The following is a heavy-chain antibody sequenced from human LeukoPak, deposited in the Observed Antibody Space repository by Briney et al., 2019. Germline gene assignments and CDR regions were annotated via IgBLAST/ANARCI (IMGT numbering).Heavy chain of an antibody. Sequence: PGGSLRLSCAASGFTVSSNYMSWVRQAPEKGLEWLSVIYAGGTTYYADSVKGRFTISRDISTRKVYLQMNSLRAEDTAVYYCARRALYDSSGVNYYYGMDVWGQGTLVTVSS. V-gene: IGHV3-53*01. CDR3: ARRALYDSSGVNYYYGMDV. J-gene: IGHJ6*02. D-gene: IGHD3-22*01. CDR1: GFTVSSNY. CDR2: IYAGGTT.